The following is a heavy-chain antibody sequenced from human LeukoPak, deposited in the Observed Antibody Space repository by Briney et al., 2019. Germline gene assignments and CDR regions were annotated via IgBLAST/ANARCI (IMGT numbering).Heavy chain of an antibody. CDR1: GFTFSNYA. D-gene: IGHD6-19*01. Sequence: GGSLRLSCAASGFTFSNYAMSWVRQAPGKGLEWVAVISYDGSNKYYADSVKGRFTISRDNSKNTLYLQMNSLRAEDTAVYYCARARSGWYLGQFDYWGQGTLVTVSS. CDR2: ISYDGSNK. V-gene: IGHV3-30*04. CDR3: ARARSGWYLGQFDY. J-gene: IGHJ4*02.